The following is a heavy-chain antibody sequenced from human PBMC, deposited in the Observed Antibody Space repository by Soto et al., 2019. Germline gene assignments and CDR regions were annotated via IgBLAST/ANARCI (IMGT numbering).Heavy chain of an antibody. D-gene: IGHD3-16*01. V-gene: IGHV3-53*01. CDR1: GFTVSSNY. Sequence: EVQLVESGGGLIQPGGSLRLSFASSGFTVSSNYMSWVRQAPGKGLEWVSVIYSGGSTYYADSVKGRFTISRDNSKNTLYLQMNSLRAEDTAVFYCARGLGHFKGVFDFWGQGTLVTVSS. CDR3: ARGLGHFKGVFDF. CDR2: IYSGGST. J-gene: IGHJ4*02.